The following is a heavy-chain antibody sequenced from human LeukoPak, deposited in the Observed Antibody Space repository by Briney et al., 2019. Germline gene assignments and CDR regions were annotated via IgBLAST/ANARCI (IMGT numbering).Heavy chain of an antibody. V-gene: IGHV1-3*03. Sequence: GASVKVSCKASGYTFTSYAMHWVRQAPGQRLEWMGWINAGNGNTKYSQEFQGRVTITRDTSASTAYMELSSLRSEDMAVYYCARGRAAAGTPGTGNWFDPWGQGTLVTVSS. J-gene: IGHJ5*02. CDR2: INAGNGNT. CDR1: GYTFTSYA. CDR3: ARGRAAAGTPGTGNWFDP. D-gene: IGHD6-13*01.